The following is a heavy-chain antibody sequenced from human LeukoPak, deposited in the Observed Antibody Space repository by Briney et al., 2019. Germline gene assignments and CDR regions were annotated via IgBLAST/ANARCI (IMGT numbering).Heavy chain of an antibody. CDR2: IYHSGST. J-gene: IGHJ4*02. Sequence: PSETLSLTCSVSGGSISSGGYYWSWIRQPPGKGLEWIGYIYHSGSTYYNPSLKSRVTISVDRSKNQFSLKLSSVTAADTAVYYCVRASGSYFPGFSYWGQGTLATVSS. CDR3: VRASGSYFPGFSY. V-gene: IGHV4-30-2*01. D-gene: IGHD1-26*01. CDR1: GGSISSGGYY.